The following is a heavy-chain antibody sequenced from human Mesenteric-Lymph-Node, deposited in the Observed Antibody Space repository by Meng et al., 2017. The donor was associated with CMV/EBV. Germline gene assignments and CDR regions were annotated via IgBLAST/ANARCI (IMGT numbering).Heavy chain of an antibody. CDR2: INQNGGKK. D-gene: IGHD6-6*01. V-gene: IGHV3-7*01. CDR1: GFTFSNYW. J-gene: IGHJ4*02. Sequence: ETLSLTCAASGFTFSNYWMTWVRQAPGKGLEWVANINQNGGKKYYVDSVKGRFTIPRDNAKNSLYLQVNSLRAEDTAVYHCARIGYSSSSLDYWGQGTLVTVSS. CDR3: ARIGYSSSSLDY.